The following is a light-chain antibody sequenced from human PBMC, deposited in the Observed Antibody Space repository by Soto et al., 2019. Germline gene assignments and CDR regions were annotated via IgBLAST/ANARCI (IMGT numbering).Light chain of an antibody. V-gene: IGLV1-40*01. CDR1: SSNIGAGYD. Sequence: QSVLTQPPSVSGAPGQRVTISCTGSSSNIGAGYDVHWYQQYPGKAPKLMISEVSKRPSGVPDRFSGSKSGNTASLTVSGLQAEDEADYYCCSFAGGYNYVFGTGTKLTVL. CDR3: CSFAGGYNYV. J-gene: IGLJ1*01. CDR2: EVS.